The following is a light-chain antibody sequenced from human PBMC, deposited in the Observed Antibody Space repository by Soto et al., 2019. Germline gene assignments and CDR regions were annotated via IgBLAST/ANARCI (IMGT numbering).Light chain of an antibody. CDR1: SSDVRGYNY. J-gene: IGLJ1*01. CDR3: SSYTTSNTRQIV. Sequence: QSVLTQPASVSGSPGQSITISCTGTSSDVRGYNYVSWYQHHPGKAPKLIIYDVSNRPSGVSIRFSGSKSDNTASLTISGLQPEDEADYHCSSYTTSNTRQIVFGTGTKLTVL. CDR2: DVS. V-gene: IGLV2-14*03.